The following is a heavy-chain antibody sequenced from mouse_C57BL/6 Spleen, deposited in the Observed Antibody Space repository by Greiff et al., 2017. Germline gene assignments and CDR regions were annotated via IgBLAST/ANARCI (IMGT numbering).Heavy chain of an antibody. Sequence: VQLQQPGAELVRPGSSVKLSCKASGYTFTSYWMHWVKQRPIQGLEWIGNIDPSDSETHYNQKFKDKATLTVDKSSSTAYMQLSSLTSEDSAVYYGARKGGSSYWYFDVWGTGTTVTVSS. J-gene: IGHJ1*03. CDR3: ARKGGSSYWYFDV. D-gene: IGHD1-1*01. CDR1: GYTFTSYW. V-gene: IGHV1-52*01. CDR2: IDPSDSET.